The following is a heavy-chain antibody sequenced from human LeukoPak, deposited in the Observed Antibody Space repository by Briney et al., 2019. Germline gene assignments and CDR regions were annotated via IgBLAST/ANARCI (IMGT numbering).Heavy chain of an antibody. CDR2: IYTSGST. J-gene: IGHJ4*02. CDR1: GGSMSSYY. V-gene: IGHV4-4*07. D-gene: IGHD6-13*01. Sequence: SETLSLTSTVSGGSMSSYYWSWIRQPAGKGLEWIGRIYTSGSTNYSPSLKSRVTMSVDTSKNQFSLKLSSVTAADTAVYYCARGNSGYSSSRLDYWGQGTLVTVSS. CDR3: ARGNSGYSSSRLDY.